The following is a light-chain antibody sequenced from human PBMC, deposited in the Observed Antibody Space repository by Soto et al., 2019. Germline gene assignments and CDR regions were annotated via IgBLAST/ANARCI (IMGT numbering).Light chain of an antibody. Sequence: DIQMTQSPSSLSASVGDRVTITCRASQAIRNDLAWYQQKPGRAPKRLIYGSSTLQSGVPSRFSGSGSVTEFTLTISSLQPEDFATYYCLQHNVFPRTFGQGTKVEIK. J-gene: IGKJ1*01. V-gene: IGKV1-17*01. CDR3: LQHNVFPRT. CDR1: QAIRND. CDR2: GSS.